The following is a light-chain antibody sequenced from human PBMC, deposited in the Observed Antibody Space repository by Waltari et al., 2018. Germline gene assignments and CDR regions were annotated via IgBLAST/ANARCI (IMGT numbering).Light chain of an antibody. J-gene: IGKJ2*01. Sequence: EIVLTQSPATLSLSPGETATLSCRASQSVGTYLAWYQQKPGQAPRLLIYDASNRVTGIPDRFRGSGSGTDFTLTISSLEPEDFALYYCQQRSSWTPHTFGQGARLEIK. CDR2: DAS. V-gene: IGKV3-11*01. CDR1: QSVGTY. CDR3: QQRSSWTPHT.